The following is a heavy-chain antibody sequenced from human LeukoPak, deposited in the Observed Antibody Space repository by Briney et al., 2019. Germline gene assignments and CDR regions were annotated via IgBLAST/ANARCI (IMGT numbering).Heavy chain of an antibody. CDR2: IKQDGSEK. Sequence: PGGSLRLSCAASGFTFNSHWMSWVRQAPGEGLEWVASIKQDGSEKHCVDSVKGRFTISRDNAKNSLYLQMNSLRAEDTAVYYCARMVRRVAPDGSGHFNWFDPWGQGTLVTVSS. CDR3: ARMVRRVAPDGSGHFNWFDP. D-gene: IGHD2-15*01. V-gene: IGHV3-7*01. J-gene: IGHJ5*02. CDR1: GFTFNSHW.